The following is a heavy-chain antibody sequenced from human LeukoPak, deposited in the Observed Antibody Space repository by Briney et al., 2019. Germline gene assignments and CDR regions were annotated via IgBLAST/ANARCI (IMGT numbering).Heavy chain of an antibody. CDR3: ARGFRGDNFDY. CDR1: GDSISSSSYY. D-gene: IGHD7-27*01. J-gene: IGHJ4*02. Sequence: SETLSLTCSVSGDSISSSSYYWGWIRQPPGKGLEWIGTIHYSGSTSYNPSLKSRVTISVDTSKNQFSLKLRSVTAADTAVYYCARGFRGDNFDYWGQGTLVTVSS. CDR2: IHYSGST. V-gene: IGHV4-39*07.